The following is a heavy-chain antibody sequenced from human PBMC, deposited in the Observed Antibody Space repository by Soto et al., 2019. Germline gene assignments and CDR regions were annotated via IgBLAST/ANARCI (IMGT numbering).Heavy chain of an antibody. CDR1: GFTLSSYA. D-gene: IGHD6-19*01. J-gene: IGHJ4*02. V-gene: IGHV3-23*01. CDR2: ISGSGAAT. CDR3: AKSEGHNSGWFDY. Sequence: EVQLLESGGGLVQPGGSLRLSCAASGFTLSSYAMSWVRQAPGKVLELVSAISGSGAATYYADSVKGRFTIPRDNSKNTHYLQMNSLRAEDTALYYCAKSEGHNSGWFDYWGQGTLVTVSS.